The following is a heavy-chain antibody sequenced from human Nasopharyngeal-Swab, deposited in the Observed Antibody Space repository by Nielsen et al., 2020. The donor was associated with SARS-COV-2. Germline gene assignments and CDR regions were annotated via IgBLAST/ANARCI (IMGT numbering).Heavy chain of an antibody. CDR2: IIPILGIA. Sequence: SVKVSCKASGGTFSSYAISWVRQAPGQGLEWMGRIIPILGIANYAQKFQGRVTITADESTSTAYLELSSLRSEDTAVYYCARIAVAGLGYYYYGMDVWGQGTTVTVSS. D-gene: IGHD6-19*01. CDR3: ARIAVAGLGYYYYGMDV. CDR1: GGTFSSYA. V-gene: IGHV1-69*04. J-gene: IGHJ6*02.